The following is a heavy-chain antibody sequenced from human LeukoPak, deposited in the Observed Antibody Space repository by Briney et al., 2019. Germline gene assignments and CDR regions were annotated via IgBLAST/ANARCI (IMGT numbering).Heavy chain of an antibody. CDR3: ASPYPGIAAAGHSFYYGMDV. Sequence: ASVKVSCKASGYTFTSYYMHWVRQAPGQGLEWMGIINPSGGSTSYAQKFQGRVTITRDTSASTAYMQLSSLKSEDTAVYYCASPYPGIAAAGHSFYYGMDVWGQGTTVTVSS. CDR1: GYTFTSYY. CDR2: INPSGGST. V-gene: IGHV1-46*01. J-gene: IGHJ6*02. D-gene: IGHD6-13*01.